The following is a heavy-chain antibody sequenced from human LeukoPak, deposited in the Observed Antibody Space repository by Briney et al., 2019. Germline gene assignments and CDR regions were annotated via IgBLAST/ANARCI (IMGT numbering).Heavy chain of an antibody. D-gene: IGHD1-26*01. CDR1: GGTFSSYA. Sequence: SVRVSCKASGGTFSSYAISWVRQAPGQGLEWMGGIIPIFGTANYAQKFQGRVTITADESTSTAYMELSSLRSEDTAVYYCAREGVGATTGYFDYWGQGTLVTVSS. V-gene: IGHV1-69*01. J-gene: IGHJ4*02. CDR3: AREGVGATTGYFDY. CDR2: IIPIFGTA.